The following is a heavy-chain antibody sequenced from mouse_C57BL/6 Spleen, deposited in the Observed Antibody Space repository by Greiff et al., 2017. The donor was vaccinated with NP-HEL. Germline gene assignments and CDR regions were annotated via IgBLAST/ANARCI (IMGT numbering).Heavy chain of an antibody. D-gene: IGHD2-3*01. Sequence: VQLQQSGAELVRPGASVTLSCKASGYTFTDYEMHWVKQTPVHGLEWIGAIDPETGGTAYNQKFKGKAILTADKSSSTAYMELRSLTSEDSAVYYCTRWGYDGYYWFAYWGQGTLVTVSA. V-gene: IGHV1-15*01. CDR2: IDPETGGT. J-gene: IGHJ3*01. CDR1: GYTFTDYE. CDR3: TRWGYDGYYWFAY.